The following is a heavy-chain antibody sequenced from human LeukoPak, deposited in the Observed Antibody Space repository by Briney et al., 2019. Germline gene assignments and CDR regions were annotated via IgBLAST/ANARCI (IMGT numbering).Heavy chain of an antibody. J-gene: IGHJ3*01. D-gene: IGHD3-16*01. CDR2: IADAGT. CDR1: GFTFNDFA. V-gene: IGHV3-23*01. CDR3: ARNLGPFDV. Sequence: GGSLRLSCAASGFTFNDFAMTWVRQAPGKGLEWVSTIADAGTYYADSVKGRFIISRDNSKNMLYLQLNSPRADDTAMYYCARNLGPFDVRGHGTMVAVSS.